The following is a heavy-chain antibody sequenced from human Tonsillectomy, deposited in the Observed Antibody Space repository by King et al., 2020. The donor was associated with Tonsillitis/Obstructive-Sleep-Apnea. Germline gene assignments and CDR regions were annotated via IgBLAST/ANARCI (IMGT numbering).Heavy chain of an antibody. Sequence: QLVQSGAEVKKPGASVKVSCKASGYTFSSYDIHWVRQAPGQRLEWMGWINGGNSNTKFSRKFEGRLTITRDTSASTAHMELSSLRSEDTAVYYCARVKLYSSSADCDYWGQGTLVTVSS. D-gene: IGHD3-22*01. J-gene: IGHJ4*02. CDR1: GYTFSSYD. CDR2: INGGNSNT. V-gene: IGHV1-3*01. CDR3: ARVKLYSSSADCDY.